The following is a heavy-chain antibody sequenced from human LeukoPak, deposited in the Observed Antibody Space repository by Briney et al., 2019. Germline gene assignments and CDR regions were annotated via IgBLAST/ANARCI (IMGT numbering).Heavy chain of an antibody. Sequence: SETLSLTCAVYGGSFSGYYWSWIRQPPGKGLEWIGEINHSGSTNYNPSLKSRVTISVDTSKNQFSLKPSSVTAADTAVYYCARRSRVLRYFDWLLPNDAFDIWGQGTMVTVSS. CDR3: ARRSRVLRYFDWLLPNDAFDI. V-gene: IGHV4-34*01. CDR1: GGSFSGYY. D-gene: IGHD3-9*01. J-gene: IGHJ3*02. CDR2: INHSGST.